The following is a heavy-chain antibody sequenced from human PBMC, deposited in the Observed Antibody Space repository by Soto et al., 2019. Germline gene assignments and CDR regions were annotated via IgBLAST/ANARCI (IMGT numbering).Heavy chain of an antibody. J-gene: IGHJ4*02. D-gene: IGHD3-10*01. Sequence: QVQLQQWGAGLLKPSETLSLTCAVYGGSFSGYYWSWIRQPPGKGLEWIGEVNHSGSTNYNPSLKSRVTISVDTSKNQFSLKLSSVTAADTAGYYGARGYGRNFDYWGQGTLVTVSS. CDR2: VNHSGST. V-gene: IGHV4-34*01. CDR1: GGSFSGYY. CDR3: ARGYGRNFDY.